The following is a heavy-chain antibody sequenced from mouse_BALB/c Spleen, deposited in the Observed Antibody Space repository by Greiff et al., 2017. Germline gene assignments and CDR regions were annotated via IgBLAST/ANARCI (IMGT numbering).Heavy chain of an antibody. D-gene: IGHD1-1*01. J-gene: IGHJ2*01. V-gene: IGHV14-1*02. CDR1: GSNIKDYY. Sequence: VQLQQSGAELVRPGALVKLSCKASGSNIKDYYMHWVKQRPEQGLEWIGWIDPENGNTIYDPKFQGKASITADTSSNTAYLQLSSLTSEDTAVYYCARIGSSYFDYWGQGTTLTVSS. CDR3: ARIGSSYFDY. CDR2: IDPENGNT.